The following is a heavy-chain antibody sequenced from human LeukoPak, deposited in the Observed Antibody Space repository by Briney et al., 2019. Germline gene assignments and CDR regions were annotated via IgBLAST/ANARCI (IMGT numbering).Heavy chain of an antibody. J-gene: IGHJ3*02. CDR1: GGSIKGYH. CDR2: IYSNEAT. V-gene: IGHV4-4*08. CDR3: ASRNDFHI. D-gene: IGHD3/OR15-3a*01. Sequence: SETLSHTCTVSGGSIKGYHWSWIRRPPGKGLEWIGYIYSNEATEYKPSLKSRVTISADTSKNQFSLKLISVTAADTAIYNCASRNDFHIWGTGQWSPSLQ.